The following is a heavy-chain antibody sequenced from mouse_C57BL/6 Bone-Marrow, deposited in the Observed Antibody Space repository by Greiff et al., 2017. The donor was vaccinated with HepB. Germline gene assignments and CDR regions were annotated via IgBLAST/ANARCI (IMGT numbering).Heavy chain of an antibody. CDR1: GYTFTDYN. V-gene: IGHV1-22*01. CDR3: ARPYYYGSSYVGY. D-gene: IGHD1-1*01. Sequence: DVQLQESGPELVKPGASVKMSCKASGYTFTDYNMHWVKQSHGKSLEWIGYINPNNGGTSYNQKFKGKATLTVNKSSSTAYMELRSLTSEDSAVYYCARPYYYGSSYVGYWGQGTTLTVSS. J-gene: IGHJ2*01. CDR2: INPNNGGT.